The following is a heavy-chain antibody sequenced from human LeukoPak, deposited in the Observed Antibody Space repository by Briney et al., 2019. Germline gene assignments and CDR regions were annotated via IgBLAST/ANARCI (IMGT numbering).Heavy chain of an antibody. V-gene: IGHV3-30*02. J-gene: IGHJ4*02. D-gene: IGHD1-26*01. Sequence: GGSLRLSCAASGFTFRIYGMHWVRQAPGKGLEWVAFIEYDGSNEYYADSVKGRFTISRDTSRNTLYLQMSSLRAEDTAVYYCAKDLSGSSTGPSDYWGQGTLVTVSS. CDR3: AKDLSGSSTGPSDY. CDR1: GFTFRIYG. CDR2: IEYDGSNE.